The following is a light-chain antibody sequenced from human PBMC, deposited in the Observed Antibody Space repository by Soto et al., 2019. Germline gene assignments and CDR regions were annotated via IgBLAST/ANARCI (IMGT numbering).Light chain of an antibody. V-gene: IGKV3-20*01. CDR2: GAS. CDR3: QQSGSSPLT. J-gene: IGKJ4*01. Sequence: EIVLTQSPGTLSLSPGERATLSCRASQSVSSSYLGGYQQKPGQAPRLLISGASSRATGIPDRFSGSGSGTDFTLTISRLEPEDFAVYYCQQSGSSPLTLGGGNKVEIQ. CDR1: QSVSSSY.